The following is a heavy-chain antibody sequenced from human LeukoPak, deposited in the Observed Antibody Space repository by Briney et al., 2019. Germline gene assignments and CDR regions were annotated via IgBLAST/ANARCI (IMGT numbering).Heavy chain of an antibody. CDR2: ISAYNGNT. J-gene: IGHJ6*02. CDR1: GYTFTSYG. CDR3: ARDYYDSSGYYSHPDYYYYGMDV. Sequence: GASVKVSCKASGYTFTSYGVSWVRQAPGQGLEWMGWISAYNGNTNYAQKLQGRVTMTTDTSTSTAYMELRSLRSDDTAVYYCARDYYDSSGYYSHPDYYYYGMDVWGQGTTVAVSS. D-gene: IGHD3-22*01. V-gene: IGHV1-18*01.